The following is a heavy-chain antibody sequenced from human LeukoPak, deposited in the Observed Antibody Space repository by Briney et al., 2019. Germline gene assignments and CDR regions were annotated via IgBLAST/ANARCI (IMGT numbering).Heavy chain of an antibody. J-gene: IGHJ4*02. CDR1: GFTFSSYG. CDR2: ISGSGGST. CDR3: AKDVGVVVVLYFDY. V-gene: IGHV3-23*01. D-gene: IGHD2-2*01. Sequence: PGGTLRLSCAASGFTFSSYGMSWVRQAPGKGLEWVSAISGSGGSTYYADSVKGRFTISRDNSKNTLYLQMNSLRAEDTAVYYCAKDVGVVVVLYFDYWGQGTLVTVSS.